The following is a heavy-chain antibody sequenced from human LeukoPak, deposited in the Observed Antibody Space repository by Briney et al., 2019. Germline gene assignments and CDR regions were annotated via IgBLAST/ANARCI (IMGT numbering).Heavy chain of an antibody. CDR2: ISSSSSYI. CDR3: ARVRTRNYYDSSGYYID. D-gene: IGHD3-22*01. V-gene: IGHV3-21*01. J-gene: IGHJ4*02. CDR1: GFTFSSYS. Sequence: GGSLRLSCAASGFTFSSYSMKWVRQAPGKRLEWVSSISSSSSYIYYADSVKGRFTISRDNVKNSLYLQMNSLRAEDTAVYYCARVRTRNYYDSSGYYIDWGQGTLVTVSS.